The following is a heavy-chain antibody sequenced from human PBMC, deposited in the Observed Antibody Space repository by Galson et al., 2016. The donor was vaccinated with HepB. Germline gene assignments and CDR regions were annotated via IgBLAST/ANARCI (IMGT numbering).Heavy chain of an antibody. CDR3: VADHGGLDCVDF. J-gene: IGHJ3*01. V-gene: IGHV3-23*01. CDR1: GFTFNTYA. D-gene: IGHD4-23*01. Sequence: SLRLSCAATGFTFNTYAMAWVRQAPGKGLEWVSGFSGRGDSTYYADSVKGRFTISRDNSKSTLYLQMSSLRVEDTALYYCVADHGGLDCVDFWGQGTMVTVSS. CDR2: FSGRGDST.